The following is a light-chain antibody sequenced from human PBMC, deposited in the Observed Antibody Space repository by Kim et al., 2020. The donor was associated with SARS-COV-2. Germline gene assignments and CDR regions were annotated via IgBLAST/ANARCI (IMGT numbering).Light chain of an antibody. CDR2: RDS. J-gene: IGLJ2*01. Sequence: SYELTQPLSVSVALGQTATISCGGNRIGSLKVHWYQRKPSQAPVLVIYRDSNRPSGIPERFSGSNSGNTATLTISRAQGGDEADYYCQVWDSSTAVFGGGTQLTVL. CDR1: RIGSLK. V-gene: IGLV3-9*01. CDR3: QVWDSSTAV.